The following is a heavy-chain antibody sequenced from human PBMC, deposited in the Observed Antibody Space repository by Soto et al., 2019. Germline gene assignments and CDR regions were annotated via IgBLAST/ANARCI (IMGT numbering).Heavy chain of an antibody. CDR2: ISAYNGNT. D-gene: IGHD1-26*01. V-gene: IGHV1-18*04. Sequence: ASVKVSCKASGYTFTSYGISWVRQAPGQGLEWTGWISAYNGNTNYAQKLQGRVTMTTDTSTSTAYMELRSLRSDDTAVYYCARAYSGSYPNWFDPWGQGTLVTVSS. CDR1: GYTFTSYG. J-gene: IGHJ5*02. CDR3: ARAYSGSYPNWFDP.